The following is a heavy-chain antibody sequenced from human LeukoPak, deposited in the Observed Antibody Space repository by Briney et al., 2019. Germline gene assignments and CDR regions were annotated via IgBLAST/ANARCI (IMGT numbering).Heavy chain of an antibody. D-gene: IGHD5-24*01. CDR1: GFIFSRYT. V-gene: IGHV3-30-3*01. CDR2: ISHDGSTK. Sequence: QTGGSLRLSCATSGFIFSRYTMHWVRQAPGKGLEWVAVISHDGSTKFYADFVEGRFTISKDTSQNTLYLQMNSLRSEDTSIYHCARDASNDGYDWGQGTVVTVSS. J-gene: IGHJ4*02. CDR3: ARDASNDGYD.